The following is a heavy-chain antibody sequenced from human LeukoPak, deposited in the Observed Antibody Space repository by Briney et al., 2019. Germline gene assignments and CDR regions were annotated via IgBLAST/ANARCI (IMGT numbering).Heavy chain of an antibody. Sequence: GGSLRLSCAASGFTFSSYEMNWVRQAPGKGLEWVSYISSSSSTIYYADSVKGRFTISRDNAKNSLYLQMNSLRAEDTAVYYCARCYYDSSGYYRRYYYYYYMDVWGKGTTVTISS. CDR1: GFTFSSYE. CDR2: ISSSSSTI. D-gene: IGHD3-22*01. J-gene: IGHJ6*03. V-gene: IGHV3-48*01. CDR3: ARCYYDSSGYYRRYYYYYYMDV.